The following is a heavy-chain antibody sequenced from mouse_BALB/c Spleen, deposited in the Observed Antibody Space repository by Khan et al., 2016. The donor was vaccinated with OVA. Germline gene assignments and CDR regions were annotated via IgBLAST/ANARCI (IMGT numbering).Heavy chain of an antibody. CDR1: GYSFTGYF. CDR3: ARVYRSDFDY. CDR2: INPHVGET. Sequence: VQLKESGPELVKPGASVKISYKASGYSFTGYFMNWVMQSHGKSLEWIGRINPHVGETLFNPKFKGKATLTVDESSSTAHMELRSLASEDSAVYYCARVYRSDFDYWGQGTTLTVSS. J-gene: IGHJ2*01. V-gene: IGHV1-20*02. D-gene: IGHD1-1*01.